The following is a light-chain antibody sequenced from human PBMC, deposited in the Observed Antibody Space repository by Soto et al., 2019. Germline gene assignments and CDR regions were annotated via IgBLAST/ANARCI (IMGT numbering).Light chain of an antibody. CDR1: QSVSSY. J-gene: IGKJ5*01. Sequence: EIVLTQSPATLSLSPGERATLSCRASQSVSSYLAWYQQKPGQAPRLLIYGASSRATGIPDRFSGTGSETDFTLTINRLEPEDFAVYYCQQYENSPITFGQGTRLEI. CDR3: QQYENSPIT. CDR2: GAS. V-gene: IGKV3-20*01.